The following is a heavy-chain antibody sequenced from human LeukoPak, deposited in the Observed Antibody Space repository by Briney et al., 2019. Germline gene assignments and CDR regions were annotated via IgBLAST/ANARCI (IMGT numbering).Heavy chain of an antibody. V-gene: IGHV3-48*04. Sequence: GGSLRLSCAASGFTFSSYNMNWVRQAPGKGLEWVSYISSSNSTIHYADSVRGRFTISRDNAKNSLYLQMNSLRAEDTAVYYCAREEKFWTGSYYYYRMDVWGKGTTITVSS. CDR3: AREEKFWTGSYYYYRMDV. CDR1: GFTFSSYN. D-gene: IGHD3/OR15-3a*01. J-gene: IGHJ6*04. CDR2: ISSSNSTI.